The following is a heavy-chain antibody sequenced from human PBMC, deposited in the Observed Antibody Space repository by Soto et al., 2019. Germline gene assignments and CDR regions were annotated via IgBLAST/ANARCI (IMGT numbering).Heavy chain of an antibody. V-gene: IGHV1-69*01. CDR3: ARGYACGGDCSPGYFDY. D-gene: IGHD2-21*02. CDR2: IIPIFGTA. J-gene: IGHJ4*02. Sequence: QVQLVQSGAEVKKPGSSVKVSCKASGGTFSSYAISWVRQAPGQGLEWMGGIIPIFGTANYAQKFQGRVTITADESTSTAYMELSSLRSEDTAVYYCARGYACGGDCSPGYFDYWGQGTLVTVSS. CDR1: GGTFSSYA.